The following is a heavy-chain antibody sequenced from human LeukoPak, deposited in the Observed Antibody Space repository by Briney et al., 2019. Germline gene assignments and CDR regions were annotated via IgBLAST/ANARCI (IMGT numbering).Heavy chain of an antibody. D-gene: IGHD2-2*01. CDR3: ARGCQYQLLIFLYYYMDV. Sequence: ASVKVSCKASGYSFTDKYMHWVRQAPGQGLEWMGWINPNSGGTNYAQKFQGRVTMTTDTSMSTAYMELSRLTSDDTAVYYCARGCQYQLLIFLYYYMDVWGKGTTVTISS. CDR2: INPNSGGT. J-gene: IGHJ6*03. V-gene: IGHV1-2*02. CDR1: GYSFTDKY.